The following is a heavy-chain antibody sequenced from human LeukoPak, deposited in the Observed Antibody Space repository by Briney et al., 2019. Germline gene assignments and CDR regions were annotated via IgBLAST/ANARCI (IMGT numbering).Heavy chain of an antibody. CDR3: TTGLASAGHDGY. J-gene: IGHJ4*02. CDR2: IKSKKDGGTA. Sequence: GGSLRLSCVGSGFILNSAWVGWVRQVPGKGLEWVGRIKSKKDGGTADYAAPVKDRFTISRDDSKNTLFLQMNSLKTEDTAVYYCTTGLASAGHDGYWGQGTLVTVSS. V-gene: IGHV3-15*05. D-gene: IGHD6-13*01. CDR1: GFILNSAW.